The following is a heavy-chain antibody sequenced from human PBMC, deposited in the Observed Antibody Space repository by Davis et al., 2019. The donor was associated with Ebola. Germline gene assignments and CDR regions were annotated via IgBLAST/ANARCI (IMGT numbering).Heavy chain of an antibody. CDR2: VFSTGNS. J-gene: IGHJ4*02. CDR1: GASVSSSNS. D-gene: IGHD1-7*01. V-gene: IGHV4-39*01. Sequence: PSETLSLTCTVSGASVSSSNSWGWVRQPPGKGLEWIVGVFSTGNSYYTPSLKSRVTISLETSTSQFSLRLSSVTAADTGVYYCAGLSPLGTTIDYCGQGTLVTVSS. CDR3: AGLSPLGTTIDY.